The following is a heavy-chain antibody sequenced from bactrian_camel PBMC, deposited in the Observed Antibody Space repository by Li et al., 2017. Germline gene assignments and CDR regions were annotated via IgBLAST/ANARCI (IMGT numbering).Heavy chain of an antibody. Sequence: LVESGGGSVQAGGSLRLSCAASGYTHSSYCMGWFRQAPGKEREGAAVIYIGGGTTYYADSVKGRLTISQDNAENTVYLQMNSLKPEDTAMYYCTADRRDMTAVQALGATPWYMGQGTQVTVS. J-gene: IGHJ4*01. D-gene: IGHD3*01. V-gene: IGHV3S25*01. CDR1: GYTHSSYC. CDR2: IYIGGGTT.